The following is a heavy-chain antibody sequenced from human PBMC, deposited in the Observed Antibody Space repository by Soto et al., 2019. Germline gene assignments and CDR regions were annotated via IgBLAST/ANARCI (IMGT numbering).Heavy chain of an antibody. CDR1: GFTFGSYA. CDR3: AKDGDNYDYIWGRSHDNTRFDP. D-gene: IGHD3-16*01. Sequence: GGSLRLSCAASGFTFGSYAMSWVGQGPGKGLEWVSAISGSGGSTYYADSVKGRFTISRDNSKNTLYLQMNSLRAEDTAVYYCAKDGDNYDYIWGRSHDNTRFDPWGQGTLVTVSS. V-gene: IGHV3-23*01. J-gene: IGHJ5*02. CDR2: ISGSGGST.